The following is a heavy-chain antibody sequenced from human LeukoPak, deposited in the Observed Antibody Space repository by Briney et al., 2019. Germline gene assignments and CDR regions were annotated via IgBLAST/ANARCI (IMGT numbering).Heavy chain of an antibody. CDR2: ISYDGSNT. CDR1: GSTFSSYG. V-gene: IGHV3-30*18. CDR3: AKDTYYYDSSGYYTFDY. Sequence: GRSLRLSCAASGSTFSSYGMHWVRQAPGKGPEWVAAISYDGSNTYYTDSVKGRFTISRDNSKNTLYLQMNSLRAEDTAVYYCAKDTYYYDSSGYYTFDYWGQGTLVTVSS. J-gene: IGHJ4*02. D-gene: IGHD3-22*01.